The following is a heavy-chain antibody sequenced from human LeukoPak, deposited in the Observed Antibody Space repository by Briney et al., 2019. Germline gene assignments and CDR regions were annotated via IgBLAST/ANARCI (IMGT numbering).Heavy chain of an antibody. J-gene: IGHJ4*02. Sequence: GGSLRLSCAASGFTFSTYWMHWARQAPGKGLVWVSRINSNGNTTPYADSVKGRFTISRDNAKNTLFLQMNSLRAEDTAVYYCARGGGNSYAPVDYWGQGTLATVSS. CDR3: ARGGGNSYAPVDY. D-gene: IGHD5-18*01. CDR2: INSNGNTT. V-gene: IGHV3-74*01. CDR1: GFTFSTYW.